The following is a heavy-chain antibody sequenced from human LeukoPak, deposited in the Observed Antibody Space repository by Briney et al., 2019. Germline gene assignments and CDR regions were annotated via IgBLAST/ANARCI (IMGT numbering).Heavy chain of an antibody. CDR3: AKSESSSSWNDAFDI. CDR2: ISGSGGST. CDR1: GFTVSSNY. J-gene: IGHJ3*02. V-gene: IGHV3-23*01. D-gene: IGHD6-13*01. Sequence: GGSLRLSCAASGFTVSSNYMNWVRQAPGKGLEWVSAISGSGGSTYYADSVKGRFTISRDNSKNTLYLQMNSLRAEDTAVYYCAKSESSSSWNDAFDIWGQGTMVTVSS.